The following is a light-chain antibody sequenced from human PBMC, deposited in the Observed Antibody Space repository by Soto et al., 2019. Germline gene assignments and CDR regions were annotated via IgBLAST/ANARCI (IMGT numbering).Light chain of an antibody. Sequence: QSVLTQPPSVSAAPGQRVTISCSGSSSNIGNNFVSWYQQLPGAAPKLLFYDSDKRPSGIPDRFSGSKSGTSATLGITGLQTGDQADYYCATWDNSLGVVVFGGGTKRTVL. V-gene: IGLV1-51*01. CDR2: DSD. CDR3: ATWDNSLGVVV. CDR1: SSNIGNNF. J-gene: IGLJ2*01.